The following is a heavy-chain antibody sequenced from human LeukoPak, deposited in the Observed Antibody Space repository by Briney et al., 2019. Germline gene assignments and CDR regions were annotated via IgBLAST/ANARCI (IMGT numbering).Heavy chain of an antibody. CDR1: GFTFSSYS. CDR3: ARVALGYCSGGSCYGYYMDV. V-gene: IGHV3-20*04. D-gene: IGHD2-15*01. Sequence: GGSLRLSCAASGFTFSSYSMNWVRQAPGKGLEWVSGINWNGGSTGYADSMKGRFTISRDNAKNSLSLQMNSLRVEDTALYYCARVALGYCSGGSCYGYYMDVWGKGTTVTVSS. J-gene: IGHJ6*03. CDR2: INWNGGST.